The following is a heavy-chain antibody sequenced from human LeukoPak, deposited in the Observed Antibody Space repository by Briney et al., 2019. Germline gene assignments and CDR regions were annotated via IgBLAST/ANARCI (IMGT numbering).Heavy chain of an antibody. CDR2: IYHSGST. J-gene: IGHJ4*02. CDR3: ARAPFYYDSSGLIGY. V-gene: IGHV4-30-2*01. Sequence: PSETLSLTCAVSGGSIRSGGYSWSWIRQPPGKGLEWIGYIYHSGSTYYNPSLKSRVTISVDRSKNQFSLKLSSVTAADTAVYYCARAPFYYDSSGLIGYWGQGTLVTVSS. CDR1: GGSIRSGGYS. D-gene: IGHD3-22*01.